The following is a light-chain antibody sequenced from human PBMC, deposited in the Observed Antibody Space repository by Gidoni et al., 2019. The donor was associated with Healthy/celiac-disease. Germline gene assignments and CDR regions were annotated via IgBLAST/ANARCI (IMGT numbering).Light chain of an antibody. V-gene: IGLV3-1*01. CDR3: QAWDSSTVV. J-gene: IGLJ2*01. Sequence: SYELTKPHSVSVSPGQTASITCSGDKLGAKYACWYQQKPGQSPVLVIYQDSKRPSGIPERFSGSNSGNTATLTISGTQAMDEADYYCQAWDSSTVVFGVGTKLTVL. CDR2: QDS. CDR1: KLGAKY.